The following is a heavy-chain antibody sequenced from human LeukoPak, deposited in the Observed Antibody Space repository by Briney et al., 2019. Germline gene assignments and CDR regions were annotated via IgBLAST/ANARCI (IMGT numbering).Heavy chain of an antibody. CDR1: GFSFSSYW. CDR2: INHSGST. J-gene: IGHJ4*02. V-gene: IGHV4-34*01. CDR3: ARDPCGGNRVDY. D-gene: IGHD4-23*01. Sequence: PGGSLRLSCAASGFSFSSYWMSWIRQPPGKGLEWIGEINHSGSTNYNPSLKSRVTISVDTSKNQFSLKLSSVTAADTAVYYCARDPCGGNRVDYWGQGTLVTVSS.